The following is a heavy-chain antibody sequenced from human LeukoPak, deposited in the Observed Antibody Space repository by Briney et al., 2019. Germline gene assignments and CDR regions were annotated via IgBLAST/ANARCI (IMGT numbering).Heavy chain of an antibody. D-gene: IGHD3-3*01. J-gene: IGHJ6*03. CDR1: GYTFSIYE. V-gene: IGHV1-8*03. CDR3: ARGRGITLFGVVIGYYMDV. Sequence: ASVTVSCKSSGYTFSIYEINWVRQTAGQGLGWMGWINPNSSKTDHAQKFQGRVTITRDTSISTAYLELSSLRSEDTAVYYCARGRGITLFGVVIGYYMDVWGMGTTVTVSS. CDR2: INPNSSKT.